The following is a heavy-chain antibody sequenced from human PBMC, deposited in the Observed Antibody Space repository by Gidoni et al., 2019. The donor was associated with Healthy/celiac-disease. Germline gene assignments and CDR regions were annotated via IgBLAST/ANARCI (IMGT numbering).Heavy chain of an antibody. CDR1: GYTFTGYY. J-gene: IGHJ5*02. CDR2: INPTSGGT. Sequence: QVQLVQSGAEVKKPGASVKVSCQASGYTFTGYYLHWVRQAPGQGLEWMGWINPTSGGTNYAQKFQGRVTMTRDTSISTAYMELSRLRSDDTAVYYCARVTTGTTIIGFDPWGQGTLVTVSS. CDR3: ARVTTGTTIIGFDP. V-gene: IGHV1-2*02. D-gene: IGHD1-1*01.